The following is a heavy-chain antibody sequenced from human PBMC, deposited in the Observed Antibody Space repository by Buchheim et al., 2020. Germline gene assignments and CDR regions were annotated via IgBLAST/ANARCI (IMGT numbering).Heavy chain of an antibody. CDR1: GFTFSSYA. J-gene: IGHJ6*02. V-gene: IGHV3-30-3*01. CDR3: ARVLKAYYDSPYGMDV. D-gene: IGHD3-22*01. Sequence: QVQLVESGGGVVQPGRSLRLSCAASGFTFSSYAMHWVRQAPGKGLEWVAVISYDGSNKYYADSVKGRFTISRDNSKNTLYLQMNSLRAEDTAVYYCARVLKAYYDSPYGMDVWGQGT. CDR2: ISYDGSNK.